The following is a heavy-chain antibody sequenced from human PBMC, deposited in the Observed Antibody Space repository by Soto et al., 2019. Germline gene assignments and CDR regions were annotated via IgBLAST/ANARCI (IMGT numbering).Heavy chain of an antibody. CDR1: GYTFTSYY. CDR3: AGEGGGYFDFEH. J-gene: IGHJ1*01. CDR2: INPSGGST. D-gene: IGHD3-9*01. V-gene: IGHV1-46*01. Sequence: ASVKVSCKASGYTFTSYYMHWVRQAPGQGLEWMGIINPSGGSTSYAQKFQGRVTMTRDTSTSTVYMELSSLRSEDTAVYYCAGEGGGYFDFEHWGQGTLVTVSS.